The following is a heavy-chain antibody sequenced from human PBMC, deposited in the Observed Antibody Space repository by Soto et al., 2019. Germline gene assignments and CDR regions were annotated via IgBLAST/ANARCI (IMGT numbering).Heavy chain of an antibody. J-gene: IGHJ4*02. CDR1: GGSISSSSYY. CDR2: IYYSGST. V-gene: IGHV4-39*01. D-gene: IGHD3-3*01. Sequence: KTSETLSLTCTVSGGSISSSSYYWGWIRQPPGKGLEWIGSIYYSGSTYYNPSLKSRVTISVDTSKNQFSLKLSSVTAADTAVYYCASSITILGVVPQLDYWGQGTLVTVSS. CDR3: ASSITILGVVPQLDY.